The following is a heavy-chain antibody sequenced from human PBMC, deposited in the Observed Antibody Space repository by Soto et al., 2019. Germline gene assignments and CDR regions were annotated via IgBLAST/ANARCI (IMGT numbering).Heavy chain of an antibody. Sequence: QITLKESGPTLVKPTQTLTLTCTFSGFSLSTSGVSVGWIRQPPGKALEWLALIFWDDDKRYSPSLKSRLTITKYTSKNQVVLTMSNMDPLDTATYYCAHRSFGGYFDYWGQGTLVTVSS. D-gene: IGHD3-16*01. V-gene: IGHV2-5*02. J-gene: IGHJ4*02. CDR2: IFWDDDK. CDR3: AHRSFGGYFDY. CDR1: GFSLSTSGVS.